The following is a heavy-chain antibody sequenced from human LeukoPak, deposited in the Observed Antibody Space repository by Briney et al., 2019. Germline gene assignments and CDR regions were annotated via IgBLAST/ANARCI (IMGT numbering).Heavy chain of an antibody. J-gene: IGHJ4*02. CDR3: ARGGGYASTIGY. Sequence: PSETLSLTCTLSGGSISTYYWSWIRQPPGKGLEWIGYIYHSGSTNYNPSLKSRVTISVDTSKNQFSLKLSSVTAADTAVYYCARGGGYASTIGYWGQGALVTVSS. D-gene: IGHD5-12*01. CDR2: IYHSGST. CDR1: GGSISTYY. V-gene: IGHV4-59*01.